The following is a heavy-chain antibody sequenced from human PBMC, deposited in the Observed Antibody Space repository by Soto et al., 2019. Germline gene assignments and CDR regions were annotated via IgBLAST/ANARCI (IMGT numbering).Heavy chain of an antibody. CDR1: GGSFSGYY. CDR2: INHSGST. CDR3: ARVPVLRFLEWSWNWFDP. Sequence: PSETLSLTCAVYGGSFSGYYWSWIRQPPGKGLEWIGEINHSGSTNYNPSLKSRVTLSVDTSKNQFSLKLSSVTAADTAVYYCARVPVLRFLEWSWNWFDPWGQGTLVTVSS. D-gene: IGHD3-3*01. J-gene: IGHJ5*02. V-gene: IGHV4-34*01.